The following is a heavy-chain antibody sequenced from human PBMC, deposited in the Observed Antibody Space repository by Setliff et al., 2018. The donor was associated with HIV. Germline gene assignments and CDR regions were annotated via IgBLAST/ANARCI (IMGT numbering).Heavy chain of an antibody. J-gene: IGHJ6*03. CDR1: GDSVSNGRYY. D-gene: IGHD6-6*01. CDR2: IYTSGST. Sequence: PSETLSLTCTVSGDSVSNGRYYWSWIRQPAGKGLEWIGHIYTSGSTDYNPSLKSPITISVDTSKNHFSLNMIPVTAADTAVYYCARPYSSSSCYYYHMDVWGKGTAVTVSS. V-gene: IGHV4-61*09. CDR3: ARPYSSSSCYYYHMDV.